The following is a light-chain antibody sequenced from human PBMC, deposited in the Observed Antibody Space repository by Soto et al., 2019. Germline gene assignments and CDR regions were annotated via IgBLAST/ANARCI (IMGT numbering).Light chain of an antibody. CDR1: QSISSY. V-gene: IGKV1-39*01. CDR2: AAS. CDR3: QQSYSTPYT. J-gene: IGKJ2*01. Sequence: DIQMTQSPSSLSASVGDRVTITCRASQSISSYLNWYQQKPGKAPKLLIYAASSLRSGVPSRFSGSGSGTDFTLTIXSLQPEDFAIYYCQQSYSTPYTFGQGTKLEIK.